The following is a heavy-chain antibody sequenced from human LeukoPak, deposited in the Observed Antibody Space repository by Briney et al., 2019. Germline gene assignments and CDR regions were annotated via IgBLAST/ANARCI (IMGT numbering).Heavy chain of an antibody. CDR2: IYSGGST. V-gene: IGHV3-53*01. D-gene: IGHD2-15*01. Sequence: AGGSLRLSCAASGFTVSSNYMSWVRQAPGKGLEWVSVIYSGGSTYYADSVKGRFTISRDNSKNTLYLQMNSLRAEDTAVYYCARGLYGSSWYFFQHWGQGALVTVSS. CDR3: ARGLYGSSWYFFQH. CDR1: GFTVSSNY. J-gene: IGHJ1*01.